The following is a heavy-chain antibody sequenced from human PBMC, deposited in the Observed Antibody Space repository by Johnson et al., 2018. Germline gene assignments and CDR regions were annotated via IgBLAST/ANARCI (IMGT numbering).Heavy chain of an antibody. CDR3: ARCVGGWPTKNYYYYYMDV. D-gene: IGHD6-19*01. Sequence: VQLVESGAEVKKPGESXKISCKGSGYSFTSYWIGWVRQMPGKGLEWMGIIYPGDSDTRYSPSFQGQVTIPADKSISTAYLQWGSLKAPDPAMYYCARCVGGWPTKNYYYYYMDVWGKGTTVTVSS. CDR2: IYPGDSDT. CDR1: GYSFTSYW. J-gene: IGHJ6*03. V-gene: IGHV5-51*03.